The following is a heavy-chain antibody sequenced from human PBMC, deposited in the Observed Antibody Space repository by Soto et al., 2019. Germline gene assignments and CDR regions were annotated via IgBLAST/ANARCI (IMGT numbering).Heavy chain of an antibody. J-gene: IGHJ4*02. CDR3: VRLRGLSGYRYGDLDY. Sequence: GGSLRLSCAASGFTFSSYEMNWVRQAPGKGLEWVSYISSSGSSIYYADSVKGRFTISRDNAKNSLYLQMNRLRAEDTAVYYCVRLRGLSGYRYGDLDYWGQGALVTVSS. V-gene: IGHV3-48*03. D-gene: IGHD5-18*01. CDR2: ISSSGSSI. CDR1: GFTFSSYE.